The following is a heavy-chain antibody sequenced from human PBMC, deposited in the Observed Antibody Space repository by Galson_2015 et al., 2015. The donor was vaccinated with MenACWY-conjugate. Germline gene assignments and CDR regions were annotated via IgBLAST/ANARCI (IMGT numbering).Heavy chain of an antibody. CDR3: ARERIEAGFSS. CDR2: INQSGNKK. CDR1: EFTFNRYW. J-gene: IGHJ5*01. V-gene: IGHV3-7*03. D-gene: IGHD6-13*01. Sequence: SLRLSCAASEFTFNRYWMNWVRQAPGKGLEWVANINQSGNKKNYADSMKGRFTISRDNSKNSVCLQMNSLRVDDTAVYYCARERIEAGFSSSGQGTLVTASS.